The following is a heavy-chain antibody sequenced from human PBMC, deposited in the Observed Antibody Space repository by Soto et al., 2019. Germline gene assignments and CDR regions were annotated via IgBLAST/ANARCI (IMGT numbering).Heavy chain of an antibody. V-gene: IGHV4-30-4*01. CDR1: GGSISSGDHY. CDR3: ARIFPTVTTDYYYYGMDV. Sequence: QVQLQESGPGLVKPSQTLSLTCTVSGGSISSGDHYWSWIRQPPGKGLEWIGYIYYSGSTYYNPYLRSRVTISVDTSKNQFSLELSSVTAADTGVYYSARIFPTVTTDYYYYGMDVWGQGTTVTVSS. J-gene: IGHJ6*02. D-gene: IGHD4-17*01. CDR2: IYYSGST.